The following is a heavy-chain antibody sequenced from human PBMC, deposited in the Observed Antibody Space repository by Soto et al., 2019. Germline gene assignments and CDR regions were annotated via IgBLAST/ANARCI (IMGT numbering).Heavy chain of an antibody. CDR3: ARDPRSITGTTSSEDFQH. CDR1: GGTFSGYA. V-gene: IGHV1-69*01. Sequence: QAQLMQSGAEVKKPGSSVKVSCKASGGTFSGYAINWVRQAPGQGLEWMGGIIPLLGITDYGQKFQGRITIAADESTGKAYMGLIGLRSADTAVYYCARDPRSITGTTSSEDFQHWGQGTLVSVSS. CDR2: IIPLLGIT. D-gene: IGHD1-20*01. J-gene: IGHJ1*01.